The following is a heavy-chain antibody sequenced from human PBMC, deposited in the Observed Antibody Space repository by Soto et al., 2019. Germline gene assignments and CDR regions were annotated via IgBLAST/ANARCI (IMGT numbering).Heavy chain of an antibody. D-gene: IGHD3-3*01. J-gene: IGHJ4*02. CDR2: ISSGGTST. CDR3: TSGYYSYYCDY. V-gene: IGHV3-74*01. Sequence: EVQLVESGGGLVQPGGSLRLSCAASGFTFSSYWMHWVRQTPGKGLVWVSRISSGGTSTSYQDSVKGRFTISRDNAKNTLYLQMTGLRADDTVVYYCTSGYYSYYCDYWGQGTLVTVSS. CDR1: GFTFSSYW.